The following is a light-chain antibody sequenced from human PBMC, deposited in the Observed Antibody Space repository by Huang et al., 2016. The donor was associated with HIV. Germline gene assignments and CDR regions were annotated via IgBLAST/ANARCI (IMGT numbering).Light chain of an antibody. J-gene: IGKJ4*01. CDR1: QSVLYSSNNKKY. Sequence: DIVMTQSPDSLAVSLGERATINCKSSQSVLYSSNNKKYLAWYQQKPGQPPKLLIYWASTRESGVPDRFSGSGSGKDFTLTISSLQAEDVAVYYCQQYYSTPLTFGGGTKVEIK. CDR3: QQYYSTPLT. CDR2: WAS. V-gene: IGKV4-1*01.